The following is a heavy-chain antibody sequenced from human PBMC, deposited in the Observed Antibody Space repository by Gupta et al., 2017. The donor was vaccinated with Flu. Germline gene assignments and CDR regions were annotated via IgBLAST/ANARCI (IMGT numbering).Heavy chain of an antibody. CDR2: ISGSGGST. D-gene: IGHD6-6*01. CDR1: GFTFSSYA. J-gene: IGHJ4*02. V-gene: IGHV3-23*01. CDR3: AKSMEYSSSPLYYFDY. Sequence: EVQLLESGGGLVQPGGSLRLSCAASGFTFSSYAMSWVRPAPGKGLEWVSAISGSGGSTYYADSVKGRFTISRDNSKNTLYLQMNSLRAEDTAVYYCAKSMEYSSSPLYYFDYWGQGTLVTVSS.